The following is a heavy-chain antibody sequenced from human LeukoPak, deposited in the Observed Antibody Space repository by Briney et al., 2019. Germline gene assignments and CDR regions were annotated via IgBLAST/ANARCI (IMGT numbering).Heavy chain of an antibody. J-gene: IGHJ4*02. CDR2: IKQDGSET. Sequence: PGGSLRLSCVGSGFPITNYWMTWVRQAPGKGLEWVANIKQDGSETYYVDSLKSRFTISRDNARNSLFLQMNSLRAEDTAVYYCTRTSVAAAGAFWGQGTLVIVSS. V-gene: IGHV3-7*01. CDR1: GFPITNYW. D-gene: IGHD6-13*01. CDR3: TRTSVAAAGAF.